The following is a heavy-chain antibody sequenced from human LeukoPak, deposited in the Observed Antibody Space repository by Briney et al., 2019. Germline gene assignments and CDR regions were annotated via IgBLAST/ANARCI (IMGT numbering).Heavy chain of an antibody. J-gene: IGHJ4*02. D-gene: IGHD5-18*01. CDR2: IYYSGST. CDR1: GGSISSSSYY. V-gene: IGHV4-39*07. Sequence: SETLSLTCIVSGGSISSSSYYWGWIRQPPGKGLEWIGSIYYSGSTYYNPSLKSRVTISVDTSKNQFSLKLSSVTAADTAVYYCARDSRWGIQLWDYFDYWGQGTLVTVSS. CDR3: ARDSRWGIQLWDYFDY.